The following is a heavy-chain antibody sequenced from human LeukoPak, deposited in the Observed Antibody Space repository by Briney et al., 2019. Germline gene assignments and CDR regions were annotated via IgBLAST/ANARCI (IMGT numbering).Heavy chain of an antibody. V-gene: IGHV3-30-3*01. D-gene: IGHD2-15*01. CDR3: ARDLRGYCSGGSCYGSHY. J-gene: IGHJ4*02. Sequence: GGSLRLSCAASGFTFSSYAMHWVRQAPGKGLEWVAVISYDGSNKYYADSVKGRFTISRDNSKNTLYLQMNSLRAEDTAVYYCARDLRGYCSGGSCYGSHYWGQGTLVTVSS. CDR2: ISYDGSNK. CDR1: GFTFSSYA.